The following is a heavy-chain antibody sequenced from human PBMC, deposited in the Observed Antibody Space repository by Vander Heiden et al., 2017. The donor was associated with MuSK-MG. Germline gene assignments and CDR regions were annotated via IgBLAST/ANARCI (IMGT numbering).Heavy chain of an antibody. Sequence: QLQLQESGPGLVKPSETLSLTCTVSGGSISSSSYYWGWIRQPPGKGLEWIGSIYYSGSTYYNPSLKSRVTISVDTSKNQFSLKLSSVTAADTAVYYCATPQPSLYSSGWYYFDYWGQGTLVTVSS. J-gene: IGHJ4*02. CDR3: ATPQPSLYSSGWYYFDY. D-gene: IGHD6-19*01. CDR2: IYYSGST. V-gene: IGHV4-39*07. CDR1: GGSISSSSYY.